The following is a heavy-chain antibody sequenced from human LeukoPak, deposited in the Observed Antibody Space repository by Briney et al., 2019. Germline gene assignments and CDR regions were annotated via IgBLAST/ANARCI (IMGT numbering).Heavy chain of an antibody. CDR2: MSPNSGNT. V-gene: IGHV1-8*01. CDR1: GYTFTSYD. Sequence: ASVKVSCKASGYTFTSYDINWVRQATGQGLEWMGWMSPNSGNTGYAQKFQGRVTMTRNTSISTAYMELSSLRSEDTAVYYCARDGDSSSWYMYYGMDVWGQGTTVTVSS. D-gene: IGHD6-13*01. CDR3: ARDGDSSSWYMYYGMDV. J-gene: IGHJ6*02.